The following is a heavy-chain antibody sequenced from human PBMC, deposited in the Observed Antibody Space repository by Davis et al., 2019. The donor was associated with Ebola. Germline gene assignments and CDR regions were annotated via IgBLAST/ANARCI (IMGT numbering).Heavy chain of an antibody. CDR3: AKELVPAANYDILYYYYGMDV. J-gene: IGHJ6*02. Sequence: GGSLTLSCAASGFTFSGFAMHWVRQASGQGLEWVANIKEDGSEIYYVDSVKGRFTISRDNAKNSLYLQMNSLRAEDTAVYYCAKELVPAANYDILYYYYGMDVWGQGTTVTVSS. D-gene: IGHD2-2*01. CDR2: IKEDGSEI. CDR1: GFTFSGFA. V-gene: IGHV3-7*01.